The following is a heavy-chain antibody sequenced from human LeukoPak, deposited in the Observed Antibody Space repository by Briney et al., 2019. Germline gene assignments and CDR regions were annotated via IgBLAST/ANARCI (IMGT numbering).Heavy chain of an antibody. CDR3: ARDRYEILTGYAEILYYFEY. D-gene: IGHD3-9*01. CDR1: GFTFSSYA. Sequence: GGSLRLSCAASGFTFSSYAMHWVRQAPGKGLEWVAVTSYDGSNKYYADSVKGRFTISRDNSKDTLYLQMNSLRAEDTAVYYCARDRYEILTGYAEILYYFEYWGQGTLVTVSS. J-gene: IGHJ4*02. V-gene: IGHV3-30-3*01. CDR2: TSYDGSNK.